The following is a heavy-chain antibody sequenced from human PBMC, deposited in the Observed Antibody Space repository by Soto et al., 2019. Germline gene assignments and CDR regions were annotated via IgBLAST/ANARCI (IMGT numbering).Heavy chain of an antibody. D-gene: IGHD3-9*01. CDR1: GFSFSTYG. Sequence: GGSLRLSCAASGFSFSTYGMHWVRQAPGKGLEWVAFISNDGSNKYYADSVKGRFTISRDNSKNTLYLQMNSLRVEDTAVYYYAKLRYFDWSSNNWFKYGGQEPPVTVSS. J-gene: IGHJ5*01. V-gene: IGHV3-30*18. CDR2: ISNDGSNK. CDR3: AKLRYFDWSSNNWFKY.